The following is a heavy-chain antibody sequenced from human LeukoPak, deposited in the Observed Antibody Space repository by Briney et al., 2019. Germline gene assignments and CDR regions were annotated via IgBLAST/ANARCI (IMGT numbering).Heavy chain of an antibody. Sequence: PGGSLRLSCAASGFTVSVTYMTWVRQAPGKGLECVSIVYTAGSTYYVDSVKGRFTISRDSSTNTLYLQMNSLRTEDTAVYYCAKAAGSYVGAFDYWGHGTLVTVSS. V-gene: IGHV3-66*01. CDR2: VYTAGST. CDR3: AKAAGSYVGAFDY. D-gene: IGHD1-26*01. CDR1: GFTVSVTY. J-gene: IGHJ4*01.